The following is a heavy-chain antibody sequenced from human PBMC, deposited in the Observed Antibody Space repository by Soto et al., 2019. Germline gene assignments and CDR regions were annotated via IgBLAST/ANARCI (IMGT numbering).Heavy chain of an antibody. CDR1: GFTFSSNN. J-gene: IGHJ4*02. D-gene: IGHD2-8*02. CDR2: IGSSSTYM. CDR3: AREPSYCNGGVCSSSYYFDY. Sequence: KSGGSLRLSCATSGFTFSSNNMNWVRQAPGKGLEWVSSIGSSSTYMYYADSVKGRFTISRDNAKNSLYLQMNSLRAEDTAVYYCAREPSYCNGGVCSSSYYFDYWGQGALVTVSS. V-gene: IGHV3-21*01.